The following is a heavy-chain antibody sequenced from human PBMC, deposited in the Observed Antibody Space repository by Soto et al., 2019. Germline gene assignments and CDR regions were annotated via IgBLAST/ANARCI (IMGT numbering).Heavy chain of an antibody. D-gene: IGHD6-19*01. V-gene: IGHV2-5*02. CDR2: IYWDDDK. Sequence: QITLKESGPTLVKPTQTLTLTCTFSGFSLSTSGVGVGWIRQPPGKALEWLALIYWDDDKRNTPSLKSRLTTPEPXYXYQVALTITNMHPVDTAPYYCAPGYSSGWYRGPFDCWGQGTLVTVSS. J-gene: IGHJ4*02. CDR1: GFSLSTSGVG. CDR3: APGYSSGWYRGPFDC.